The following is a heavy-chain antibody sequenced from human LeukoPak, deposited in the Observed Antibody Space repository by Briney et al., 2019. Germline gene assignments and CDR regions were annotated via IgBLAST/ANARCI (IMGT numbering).Heavy chain of an antibody. D-gene: IGHD3-10*01. V-gene: IGHV1-8*01. CDR2: MNPNSGNT. Sequence: ASVKVSCKASGYTFTSYDINWVRQATGQGLEWMGWMNPNSGNTGYAQKSQGRVTMTRNTSISTAYMELSSLRSEDTAVYYCARGDSYYGSGSYLNDYWGQGTLVTVSS. CDR1: GYTFTSYD. J-gene: IGHJ4*02. CDR3: ARGDSYYGSGSYLNDY.